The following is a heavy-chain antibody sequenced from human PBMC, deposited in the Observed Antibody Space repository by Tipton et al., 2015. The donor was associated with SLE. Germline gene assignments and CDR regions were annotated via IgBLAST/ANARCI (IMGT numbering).Heavy chain of an antibody. V-gene: IGHV3-30*02. D-gene: IGHD6-19*01. CDR1: GFSFSNYA. CDR2: IRYDGSVK. CDR3: ATSIAVAGLDY. J-gene: IGHJ4*02. Sequence: SLRLSCAASGFSFSNYAMHWVRQAPGKGQDWVAFIRYDGSVKEYADSVKGRFIISRDDSKDTLYLQMNGLRVDDTAVYYCATSIAVAGLDYWGQGTLVTVSS.